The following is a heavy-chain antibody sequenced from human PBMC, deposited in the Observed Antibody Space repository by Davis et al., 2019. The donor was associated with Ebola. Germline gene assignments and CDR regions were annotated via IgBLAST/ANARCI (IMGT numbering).Heavy chain of an antibody. J-gene: IGHJ6*02. D-gene: IGHD5-18*01. CDR3: ARKKRGYSYGLEDGMDV. CDR1: GGSVNSGSYY. Sequence: MPSETLSLTCTVSGGSVNSGSYYWNWIRQPPGKGLEWIGEINHSGSTNYNPSLKSRVTISVDTSKNQFSLKLSSVTAADTAVYYCARKKRGYSYGLEDGMDVWGQGTTVTVSS. V-gene: IGHV4-39*07. CDR2: INHSGST.